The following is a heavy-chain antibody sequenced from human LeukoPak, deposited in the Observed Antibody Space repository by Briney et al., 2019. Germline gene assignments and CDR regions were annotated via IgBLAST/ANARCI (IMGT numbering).Heavy chain of an antibody. D-gene: IGHD6-13*01. CDR1: GYTFTDYY. V-gene: IGHV1-69-2*01. Sequence: ASVKVSCKVSGYTFTDYYMHWVQQAPGKGLEWMGLVDPEDGETIYAEKFQGRVTITADTSTDTAYMELSSLRSEDTAVYYCATLGSYSSSLDPWGQGTLVTVSS. CDR3: ATLGSYSSSLDP. CDR2: VDPEDGET. J-gene: IGHJ5*02.